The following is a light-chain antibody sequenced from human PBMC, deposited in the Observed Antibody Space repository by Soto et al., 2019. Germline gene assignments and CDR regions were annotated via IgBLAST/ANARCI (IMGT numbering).Light chain of an antibody. V-gene: IGKV3-20*01. CDR2: GAS. Sequence: EIVLTQSPGTLSLSPGERATLSCRASQSVSSSYLAWYQQNPGQAPRLLIYGASRRATGLPDRFSGSGSGTDVTLTISRLEPEDFAVYYCLQYGSSPTWTFGQGTKVEIK. J-gene: IGKJ1*01. CDR3: LQYGSSPTWT. CDR1: QSVSSSY.